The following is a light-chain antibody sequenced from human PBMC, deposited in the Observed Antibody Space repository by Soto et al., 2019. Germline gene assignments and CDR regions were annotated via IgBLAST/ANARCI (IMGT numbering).Light chain of an antibody. CDR2: LGS. J-gene: IGKJ5*01. CDR3: MQALQTSIT. Sequence: DIVMTQSPLSLRVTPGEPASISCRSSQSLLHSSGYNYLHWYLQKPGQSPQLLISLGSDRSSGVPDRFSGSGSGTDFTLKISRVEAEDVGVYYCMQALQTSITFGQGTRLEIK. V-gene: IGKV2-28*01. CDR1: QSLLHSSGYNY.